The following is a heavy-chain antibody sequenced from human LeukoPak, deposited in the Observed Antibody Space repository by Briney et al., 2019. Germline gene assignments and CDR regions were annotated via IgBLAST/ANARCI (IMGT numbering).Heavy chain of an antibody. D-gene: IGHD2/OR15-2a*01. J-gene: IGHJ4*02. Sequence: PGGSLRLSCAASGFTFDDYAMHWVRQAPGKGLEWVSLISWDGRDTYYADSVKGRFTISRDNSKNSLYLQMNSLRPEDSALYYCAKEDGGIDSTVPLDYWGQGTLVTVSP. CDR3: AKEDGGIDSTVPLDY. CDR2: ISWDGRDT. V-gene: IGHV3-43D*03. CDR1: GFTFDDYA.